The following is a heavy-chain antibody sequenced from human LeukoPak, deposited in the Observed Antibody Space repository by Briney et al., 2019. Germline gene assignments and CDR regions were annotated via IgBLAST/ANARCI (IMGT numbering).Heavy chain of an antibody. D-gene: IGHD6-6*01. Sequence: SETLSLTCTVSGGSISIYYWSWIRQSPGKGLEWIGYINYSGSTNYNPSLKGRVTMSVDRSKNQVSLKLSSVTAADTAVYYCARKRGIAARKSHNWFDPWGQGTLVTVSS. CDR1: GGSISIYY. CDR2: INYSGST. J-gene: IGHJ5*02. V-gene: IGHV4-59*12. CDR3: ARKRGIAARKSHNWFDP.